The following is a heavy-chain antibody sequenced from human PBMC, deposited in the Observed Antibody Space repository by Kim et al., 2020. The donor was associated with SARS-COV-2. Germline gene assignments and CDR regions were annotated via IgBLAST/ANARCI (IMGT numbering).Heavy chain of an antibody. Sequence: SETLSLTCAVYGGSFSGYYWSWIRQPPGKGLEWIGEINHSGSTNYNPSLKSRVTISVDTSKNQFSLKLSSVTAADTAVYYCAGGDTYYYDSSGSTWGQGTLVTVSS. CDR2: INHSGST. CDR1: GGSFSGYY. D-gene: IGHD3-22*01. J-gene: IGHJ5*02. V-gene: IGHV4-34*01. CDR3: AGGDTYYYDSSGST.